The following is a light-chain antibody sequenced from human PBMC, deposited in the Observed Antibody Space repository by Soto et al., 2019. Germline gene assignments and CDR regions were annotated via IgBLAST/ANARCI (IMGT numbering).Light chain of an antibody. J-gene: IGLJ1*01. V-gene: IGLV2-11*01. CDR2: DVT. CDR1: SSDVGGYKY. Sequence: QSVLTQPRSVSGSPGQSLTISCTGTSSDVGGYKYVSWYQQYPGQVPKLMIYDVTKRPSGVPDRFSGSKSGNTASLTISGLQAEDEADYYCCSHAGTYTYVFGTGTKVTVL. CDR3: CSHAGTYTYV.